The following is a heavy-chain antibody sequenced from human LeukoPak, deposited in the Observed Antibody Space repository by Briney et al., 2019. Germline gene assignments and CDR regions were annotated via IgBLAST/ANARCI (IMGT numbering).Heavy chain of an antibody. Sequence: GGSVRLSCAACGFIFSELYMRWLRHTRGKGGECVSHISNSCTIMDYADSVNGPFIISRDNAKDPLYLEMSSLGVDDTAVYYCAKGHTYGMIWGQGTPVTVSS. V-gene: IGHV3-11*01. D-gene: IGHD5-18*01. CDR2: ISNSCTIM. CDR1: GFIFSELY. CDR3: AKGHTYGMI. J-gene: IGHJ4*02.